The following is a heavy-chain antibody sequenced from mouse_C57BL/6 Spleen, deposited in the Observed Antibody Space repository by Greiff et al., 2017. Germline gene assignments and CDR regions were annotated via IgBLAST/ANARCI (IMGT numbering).Heavy chain of an antibody. Sequence: VQLQQPGAELVKPGASVELSCKASGYTFTSYWMHWVKQRPGQGLEWIGMIHPNSGSTNYNEKFKSKATLTVDKSSSTAYMQLSSLTSEDSAVYYCARKDYYGSSFYAMDYWGQGTSVTVSS. V-gene: IGHV1-64*01. CDR3: ARKDYYGSSFYAMDY. CDR1: GYTFTSYW. D-gene: IGHD1-1*01. CDR2: IHPNSGST. J-gene: IGHJ4*01.